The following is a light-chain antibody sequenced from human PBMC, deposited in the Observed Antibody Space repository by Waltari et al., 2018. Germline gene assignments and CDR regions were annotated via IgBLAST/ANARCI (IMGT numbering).Light chain of an antibody. J-gene: IGKJ4*01. Sequence: EVVMTQSPATLSVSPGERVTLFCRASQSVGNNVAWYQQKPGQAPRLLIYVASTRSTGVPDRFSGRGSGTEFTLTVTSLQSEDFAVYYCQQYNNWPPLTFGGGTKVDLK. V-gene: IGKV3-15*01. CDR1: QSVGNN. CDR2: VAS. CDR3: QQYNNWPPLT.